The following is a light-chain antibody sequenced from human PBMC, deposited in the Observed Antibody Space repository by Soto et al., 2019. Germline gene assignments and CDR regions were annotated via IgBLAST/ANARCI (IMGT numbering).Light chain of an antibody. Sequence: EIVLAQSPGTLSLSPGERATLSCRASQSVSSSYLAWYQQKPGQAPRLVIYGAYNRATGIPDRFGGSGSGTDFTLTISRLEPEDFAVYYWQQYDSSTWTFGQGTKVEMK. CDR2: GAY. J-gene: IGKJ1*01. CDR1: QSVSSSY. V-gene: IGKV3-20*01. CDR3: QQYDSSTWT.